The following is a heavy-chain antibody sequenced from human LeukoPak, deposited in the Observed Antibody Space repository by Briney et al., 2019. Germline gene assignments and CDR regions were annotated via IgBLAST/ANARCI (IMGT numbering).Heavy chain of an antibody. D-gene: IGHD6-25*01. CDR1: GLNFSNYG. Sequence: GGSLRLSCAASGLNFSNYGMHWVRQAPGKGLEWVALIWFGRSIKFYADSVKGRFTISRDDSKNTLYLEMNSLRAEDTAVYFCAKEGGGAFDVWGQGTTVIVSS. CDR3: AKEGGGAFDV. J-gene: IGHJ3*01. V-gene: IGHV3-30*02. CDR2: IWFGRSIK.